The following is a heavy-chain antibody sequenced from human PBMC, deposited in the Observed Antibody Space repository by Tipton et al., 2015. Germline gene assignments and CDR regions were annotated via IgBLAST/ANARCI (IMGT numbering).Heavy chain of an antibody. D-gene: IGHD3-9*01. V-gene: IGHV4-38-2*01. CDR2: THYTGNT. J-gene: IGHJ4*02. CDR3: ACQDYDILTRDYQTVDY. CDR1: AYSISSDYY. Sequence: TLSLTCAVSAYSISSDYYWGWIRQPPGKGLEWIGHTHYTGNTNYNPSLKSRVTMSRDTSKNQFSLKLTSVTAADTAVYYCACQDYDILTRDYQTVDYWGQGTLVTVSS.